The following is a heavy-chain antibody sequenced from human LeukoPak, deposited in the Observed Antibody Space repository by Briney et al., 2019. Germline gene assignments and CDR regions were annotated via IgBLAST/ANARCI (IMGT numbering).Heavy chain of an antibody. V-gene: IGHV4-30-2*01. J-gene: IGHJ4*02. Sequence: PSQTLSLTCAVSGGSISSGGYSWSWIWQPPGKGLEWIGYIYHSGSTYYNPSLKSRVTISVDRSKNQFSLKLSSVTAADTAVYYCARTSLAAAGKGFDYWGQGTLVTVSS. CDR1: GGSISSGGYS. CDR2: IYHSGST. CDR3: ARTSLAAAGKGFDY. D-gene: IGHD6-13*01.